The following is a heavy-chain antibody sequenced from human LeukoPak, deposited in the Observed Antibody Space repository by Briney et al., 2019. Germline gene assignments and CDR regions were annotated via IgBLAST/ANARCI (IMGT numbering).Heavy chain of an antibody. V-gene: IGHV3-72*01. D-gene: IGHD1-26*01. CDR2: IRNKRLGYTT. Sequence: PGGSLRLSCAASGFTFSSSYMGWVRQAPGKGLEWVARIRNKRLGYTTEYAASVKGRFTISRDDSKNSLYLQMNSLKTEDTAVYYCARDTSASPDDYWGQGTLVTVSS. CDR1: GFTFSSSY. J-gene: IGHJ4*02. CDR3: ARDTSASPDDY.